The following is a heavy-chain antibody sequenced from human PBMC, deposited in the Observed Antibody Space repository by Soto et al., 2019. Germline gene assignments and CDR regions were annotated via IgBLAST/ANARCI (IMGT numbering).Heavy chain of an antibody. Sequence: GGSLRLSCAASGFTFSSYGMHWVRQAPGKGLEWVAVISYDGSNKYYADSVKGRFTISRDNSKNTLYLQMNSLRAEDTAVYYCAKDLIPLEDCGMDVWGQGTTVTVSS. D-gene: IGHD3-16*01. CDR3: AKDLIPLEDCGMDV. CDR2: ISYDGSNK. J-gene: IGHJ6*02. CDR1: GFTFSSYG. V-gene: IGHV3-30*18.